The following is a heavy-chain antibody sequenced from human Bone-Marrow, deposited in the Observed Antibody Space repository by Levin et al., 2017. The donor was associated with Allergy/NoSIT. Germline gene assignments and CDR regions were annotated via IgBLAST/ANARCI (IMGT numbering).Heavy chain of an antibody. CDR1: GGSFSGYF. V-gene: IGHV4-34*01. D-gene: IGHD2-2*01. CDR3: ARPVSRGGFCSSTSCSNYFDP. J-gene: IGHJ5*02. Sequence: SETLSLTCAVSGGSFSGYFWTWIRQPPGKGLEWIGEINHRGGASYNPSLKSRVSISIDTSKNQFSLRLSSVTAADTALYYCARPVSRGGFCSSTSCSNYFDPWGQGTLVTVSS. CDR2: INHRGGA.